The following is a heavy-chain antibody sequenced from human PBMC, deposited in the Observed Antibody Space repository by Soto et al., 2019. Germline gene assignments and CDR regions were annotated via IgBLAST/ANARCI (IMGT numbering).Heavy chain of an antibody. CDR1: GFTFSSYA. J-gene: IGHJ2*01. CDR2: ISYDGSNK. CDR3: ARLQWSDYYNQPYYYL. Sequence: ESGGGVVQPGRSLRLSCAASGFTFSSYAMHWVRQAPGKGLEWVAVISYDGSNKYYADSVKGRFTISRDNSKNTLYLQMSSPRTEDTAAHYCARLQWSDYYNQPYYYLRGRGALVTASS. V-gene: IGHV3-30-3*01. D-gene: IGHD3-3*01.